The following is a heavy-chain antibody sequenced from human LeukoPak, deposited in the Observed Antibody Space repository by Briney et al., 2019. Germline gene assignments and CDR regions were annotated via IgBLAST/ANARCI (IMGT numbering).Heavy chain of an antibody. CDR2: IYTSGST. CDR1: GGPISSYY. D-gene: IGHD6-13*01. CDR3: ARVERIAAAGTNYYYGMDV. J-gene: IGHJ6*02. Sequence: SETLSLTCTVSGGPISSYYWSWIRQPAGKGLEWIGRIYTSGSTNYNPSLKSRVTMSVDTSKNQFSLKLSSVTAADTAVYYCARVERIAAAGTNYYYGMDVWGQGTTVTVSS. V-gene: IGHV4-4*07.